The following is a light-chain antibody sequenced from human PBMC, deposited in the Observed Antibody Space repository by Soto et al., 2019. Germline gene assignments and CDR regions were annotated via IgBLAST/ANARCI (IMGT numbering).Light chain of an antibody. CDR3: QEYNSVPRT. CDR1: QSISNY. Sequence: DIQLTQSPSSLSASVGDGVTITCRASQSISNYLAWYQQKPGKVPKLLIYAASTLQSGVPSRFSGSGSGTDFTLTISSLQPEDVATYYCQEYNSVPRTFGQGTKVEIK. J-gene: IGKJ1*01. V-gene: IGKV1-27*01. CDR2: AAS.